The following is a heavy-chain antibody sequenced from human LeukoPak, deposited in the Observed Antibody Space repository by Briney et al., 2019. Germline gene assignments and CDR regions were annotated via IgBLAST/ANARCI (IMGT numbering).Heavy chain of an antibody. D-gene: IGHD3-22*01. CDR3: ARVIKRIVNWFDP. V-gene: IGHV1-2*02. Sequence: ASVKVSCKASGYTFTGYYMHWVRQAPGQGLEWMGWINPNSGGTNYAQKFQGRVTMTRDTPISTAYMELSRLRSDDTAVYYCARVIKRIVNWFDPWGQGTLVTVSS. J-gene: IGHJ5*02. CDR2: INPNSGGT. CDR1: GYTFTGYY.